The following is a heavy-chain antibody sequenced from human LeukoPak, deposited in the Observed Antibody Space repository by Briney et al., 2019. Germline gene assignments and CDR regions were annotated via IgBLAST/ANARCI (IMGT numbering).Heavy chain of an antibody. Sequence: GGSLRLSCLASGFTFSRSEVNWVRQAPGKGLEWVSHIDSSSNTIYYADSVKGRFTISRDNAKNSLYLQMNSLRAEDTAVYYCTTVRGIGVPSIRFDPWGQRTLVTVSS. J-gene: IGHJ5*02. D-gene: IGHD3-10*01. V-gene: IGHV3-48*03. CDR1: GFTFSRSE. CDR3: TTVRGIGVPSIRFDP. CDR2: IDSSSNTI.